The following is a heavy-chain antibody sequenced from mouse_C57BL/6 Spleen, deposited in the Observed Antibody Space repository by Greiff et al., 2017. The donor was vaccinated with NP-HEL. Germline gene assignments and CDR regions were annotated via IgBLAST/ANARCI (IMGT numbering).Heavy chain of an antibody. CDR3: ANYGSYWYFDV. J-gene: IGHJ1*03. D-gene: IGHD1-1*01. Sequence: EVKLMESGPELVKPGASVKISCKASGYSFTGYYMNWVKQSPEKSLEWIGEINPSTGGTTYNQKFKAKATLTVDKSSSTAYMQLKSLTSEDSAVYYCANYGSYWYFDVWGTGTTVTVSS. CDR1: GYSFTGYY. CDR2: INPSTGGT. V-gene: IGHV1-42*01.